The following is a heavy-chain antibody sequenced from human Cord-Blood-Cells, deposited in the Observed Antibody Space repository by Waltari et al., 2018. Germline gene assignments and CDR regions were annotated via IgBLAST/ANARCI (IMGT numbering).Heavy chain of an antibody. CDR3: ARVNWDDAFDI. D-gene: IGHD7-27*01. J-gene: IGHJ3*02. V-gene: IGHV3-53*01. Sequence: EVQLVESGGGLIQPGGSLSLSCAASGFTVRSNYMSWVRQAPGKGLEWVSVIYSGGSTYYADSVKGRFTISRDNSKNTLYLQMNSLRAEDTAVYYCARVNWDDAFDIWGQGTMVTVSS. CDR1: GFTVRSNY. CDR2: IYSGGST.